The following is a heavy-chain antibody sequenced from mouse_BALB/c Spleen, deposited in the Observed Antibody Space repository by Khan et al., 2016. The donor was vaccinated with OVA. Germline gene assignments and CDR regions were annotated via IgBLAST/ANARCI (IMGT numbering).Heavy chain of an antibody. Sequence: QVQLKQSGPGLAAPSQSLSITCSVSGFSLNDFRVNWVRQPTGEGLEWLGMIWGDGSTDYNSALKSRLRISKDKSKSQVFLKMNSLQTDDTARYYCARELRLGGFAYWGQGTLVTVSA. V-gene: IGHV2-6-7*01. J-gene: IGHJ3*01. CDR2: IWGDGST. CDR3: ARELRLGGFAY. CDR1: GFSLNDFR. D-gene: IGHD1-2*01.